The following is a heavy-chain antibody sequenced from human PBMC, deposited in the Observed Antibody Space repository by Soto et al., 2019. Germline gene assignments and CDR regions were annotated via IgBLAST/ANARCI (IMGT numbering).Heavy chain of an antibody. V-gene: IGHV3-23*01. J-gene: IGHJ4*02. D-gene: IGHD2-2*03. CDR1: GFTFSSYA. Sequence: PGGSLRLSCAASGFTFSSYAMSWVRQAPGKGLEWVSAISGSGGSTYYADSVKGRFTISRDNSKNTLYLQMNSLRAEDTAVYYCAKDKGHGRGYYYFDYWGQATLVTVSS. CDR2: ISGSGGST. CDR3: AKDKGHGRGYYYFDY.